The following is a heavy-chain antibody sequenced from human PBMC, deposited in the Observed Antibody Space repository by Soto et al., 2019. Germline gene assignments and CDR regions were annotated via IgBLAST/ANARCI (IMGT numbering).Heavy chain of an antibody. V-gene: IGHV3-30*18. D-gene: IGHD3-3*01. CDR3: AKARVRRRVVTFFDY. CDR2: ISYDGSNK. CDR1: GFTFSSYG. Sequence: QVQLVESGGGVVQPGRSLRLSCAASGFTFSSYGMHWVRQAPGKGLEWVADISYDGSNKYYADSVKGRFTISRDNSKNSLYLQMNSLRSEDTAVYYCAKARVRRRVVTFFDYWGQGTLVTVSS. J-gene: IGHJ4*02.